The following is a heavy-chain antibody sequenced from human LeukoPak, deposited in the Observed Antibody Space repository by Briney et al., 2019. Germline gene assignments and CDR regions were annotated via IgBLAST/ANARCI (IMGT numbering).Heavy chain of an antibody. J-gene: IGHJ4*02. V-gene: IGHV3-23*01. D-gene: IGHD4-23*01. Sequence: GGSLRLSCAASGFTFNTYAINWVRQAPGKGLEWVSTISGSGVMSHYADSVKGRFTISRDNSKNTLYLQMNSLRAEDTAIYYCAKDRDFGGYFDYWGQGTLVTVSS. CDR3: AKDRDFGGYFDY. CDR1: GFTFNTYA. CDR2: ISGSGVMS.